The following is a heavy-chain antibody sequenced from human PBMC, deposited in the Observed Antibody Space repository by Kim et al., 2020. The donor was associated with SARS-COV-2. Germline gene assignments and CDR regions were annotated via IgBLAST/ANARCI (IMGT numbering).Heavy chain of an antibody. CDR3: ARARRYSGSYYPYWYFDL. Sequence: SETLSLTCTVSGGSVSSGSYYWSWIRQPPGKGLEWIGYIYYSGSTNYNPSLKSRVTISVDTSKNQFSLKLSSVTAADTAVYYCARARRYSGSYYPYWYFDLWGRGTLVTVSS. CDR2: IYYSGST. V-gene: IGHV4-61*01. J-gene: IGHJ2*01. CDR1: GGSVSSGSYY. D-gene: IGHD1-26*01.